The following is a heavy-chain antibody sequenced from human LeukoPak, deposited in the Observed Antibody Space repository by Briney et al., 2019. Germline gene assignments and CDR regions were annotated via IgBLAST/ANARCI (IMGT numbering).Heavy chain of an antibody. D-gene: IGHD3-16*01. V-gene: IGHV3-48*03. CDR1: GFTFSSYE. CDR3: ARGLGEGDY. CDR2: ISSSGTTI. Sequence: SGGSLRLSCAASGFTFSSYELNWVRQAPGKGLEWISYISSSGTTIYYTDSVKGRFTISRDNAKNSLYLQMNSLRAEDTAVYYCARGLGEGDYWGQGTLVTVSS. J-gene: IGHJ4*02.